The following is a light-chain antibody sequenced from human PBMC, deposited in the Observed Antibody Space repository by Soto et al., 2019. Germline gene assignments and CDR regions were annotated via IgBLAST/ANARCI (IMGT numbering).Light chain of an antibody. V-gene: IGKV1-27*01. CDR2: AAS. CDR3: QKYNSALTWT. Sequence: DIKMTQSPSSLSASVGDRVTITCRASQGISNYLAWYQQKPGKVPKLLIYAASTLQSGVPSRFSGSGSGTDVTRTISSLQPEDVATYYCQKYNSALTWTFGQGTKVEIK. J-gene: IGKJ1*01. CDR1: QGISNY.